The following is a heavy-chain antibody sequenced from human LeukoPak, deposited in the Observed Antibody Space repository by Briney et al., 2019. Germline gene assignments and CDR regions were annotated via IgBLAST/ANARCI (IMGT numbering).Heavy chain of an antibody. J-gene: IGHJ6*02. D-gene: IGHD1-7*01. Sequence: GGSLRLSCAASGFTFNYARMSWVRQVPGKGLEWVGQTVSEIDGGTTDYAAPVKGRFTISRDDSKSTLYLQMNSLKIEDTAVYYCTTDEDWNYARKDVWGQGATVIVSS. CDR1: GFTFNYAR. CDR2: TVSEIDGGTT. CDR3: TTDEDWNYARKDV. V-gene: IGHV3-15*04.